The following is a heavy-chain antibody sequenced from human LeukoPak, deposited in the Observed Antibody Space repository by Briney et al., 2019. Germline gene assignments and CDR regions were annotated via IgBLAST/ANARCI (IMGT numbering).Heavy chain of an antibody. D-gene: IGHD5-12*01. CDR1: GFSLSSTGVG. CDR3: AHAPPGGYSGFDPIEYFQY. V-gene: IGHV2-5*02. J-gene: IGHJ1*01. CDR2: LYWDDDW. Sequence: SGPTLVNPTQTLTLTCAFSGFSLSSTGVGVGWVRQPPGKALEWLALLYWDDDWRYSPSLKSRLTITKDTSKKQVVLTMTNMDPVDTATYYCAHAPPGGYSGFDPIEYFQYWGPGTLVIVSS.